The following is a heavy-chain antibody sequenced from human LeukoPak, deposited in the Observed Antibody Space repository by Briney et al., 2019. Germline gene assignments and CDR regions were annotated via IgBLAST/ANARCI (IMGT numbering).Heavy chain of an antibody. V-gene: IGHV3-49*03. J-gene: IGHJ5*02. Sequence: GGSLRLSCAASGFTFGDYAMSWFRQAPGKGLEWVGFIRSKAYGGTTEYAASVKGRFTISRDDSKSIAYLQMNSLKTDDTAVYYCTRVLIQDIVVVPAALIDPWGQGTLVTVSS. CDR2: IRSKAYGGTT. CDR1: GFTFGDYA. CDR3: TRVLIQDIVVVPAALIDP. D-gene: IGHD2-2*01.